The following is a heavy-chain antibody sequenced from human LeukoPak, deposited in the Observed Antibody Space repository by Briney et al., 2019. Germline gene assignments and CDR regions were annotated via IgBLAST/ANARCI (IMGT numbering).Heavy chain of an antibody. Sequence: PSETLSLTCTVSGGSISSYYWSWIRQPPGKGLEWIGYIYYSGSTNHNPSLKSRVTISVDTSKNQFSLKLSSVTAADTAVYYCARSIMITFGGVIVFPDAFDIWGQGTMVTVSS. CDR2: IYYSGST. CDR3: ARSIMITFGGVIVFPDAFDI. D-gene: IGHD3-16*02. CDR1: GGSISSYY. V-gene: IGHV4-59*01. J-gene: IGHJ3*02.